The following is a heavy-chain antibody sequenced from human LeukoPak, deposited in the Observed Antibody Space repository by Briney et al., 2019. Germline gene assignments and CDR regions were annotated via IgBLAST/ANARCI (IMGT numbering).Heavy chain of an antibody. Sequence: SETLSLTCTVSGGSISSDYWQWIRQPPGKGLEWVGYIYNSGNNDYNSSLKSRVTISIDTSKNQFSLKLASVTAADTAVYYCATRGYWGQGTLVAVSS. V-gene: IGHV4-59*08. J-gene: IGHJ4*02. CDR1: GGSISSDY. CDR3: ATRGY. CDR2: IYNSGNN. D-gene: IGHD3-10*01.